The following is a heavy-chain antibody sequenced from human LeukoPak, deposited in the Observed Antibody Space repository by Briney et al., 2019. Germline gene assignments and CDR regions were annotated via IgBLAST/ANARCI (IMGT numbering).Heavy chain of an antibody. D-gene: IGHD1-7*01. CDR1: GGSISSYY. CDR2: IYTSGST. CDR3: AREVPNWNYDDAFDI. Sequence: SETLSLTCTVSGGSISSYYWSWIRQPAGKGLEWIGRIYTSGSTNYNPSLKSRVTMSVDTSKNQFSLKLSSVTAADTAVYYCAREVPNWNYDDAFDIWGQGTMVTVSS. J-gene: IGHJ3*02. V-gene: IGHV4-4*07.